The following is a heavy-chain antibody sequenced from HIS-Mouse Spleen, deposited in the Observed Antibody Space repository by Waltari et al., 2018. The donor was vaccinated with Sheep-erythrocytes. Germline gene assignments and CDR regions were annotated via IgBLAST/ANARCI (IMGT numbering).Heavy chain of an antibody. D-gene: IGHD1-7*01. CDR3: ARDSNWNYAFDI. V-gene: IGHV3-66*01. J-gene: IGHJ3*02. Sequence: EVQLVESGGGLVQPGGSLRPSCAASGFTVSSNYMSWVRQAPGKGLEWVSVIYSGGSTYYADSVKGRFTISRDNSKNTLYLQMNSLRAEDTAVYYCARDSNWNYAFDIWGQGTMVTVSS. CDR1: GFTVSSNY. CDR2: IYSGGST.